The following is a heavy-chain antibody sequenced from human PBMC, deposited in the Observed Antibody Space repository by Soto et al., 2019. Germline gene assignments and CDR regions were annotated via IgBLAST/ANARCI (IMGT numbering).Heavy chain of an antibody. CDR3: ARGADLRFLEWLPDYFDY. CDR2: ISSSSSYI. V-gene: IGHV3-21*01. D-gene: IGHD3-3*01. J-gene: IGHJ4*02. Sequence: GGSLRLSCAASGFTFSSYSMNWVRQAPGKGLEWVSSISSSSSYIYYADSVKGRFTISRDNAKNSLYLQMNSLRAEDTAVYYCARGADLRFLEWLPDYFDYWGQGTLVTVSS. CDR1: GFTFSSYS.